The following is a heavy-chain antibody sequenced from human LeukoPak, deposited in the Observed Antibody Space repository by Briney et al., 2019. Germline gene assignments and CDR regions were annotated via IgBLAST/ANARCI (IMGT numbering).Heavy chain of an antibody. CDR3: TNDMPRGIDL. CDR2: IGWDGTNI. Sequence: GGSLRLSCAASGFTFGSHTMNWVRQAPGKGPEWVSLIGWDGTNIDYADSVKGRFTISRDNSKNFVYLQMHSLRTQDTALYYCTNDMPRGIDLWCQGTTIIVSS. D-gene: IGHD3-10*01. V-gene: IGHV3-43*01. CDR1: GFTFGSHT. J-gene: IGHJ6*02.